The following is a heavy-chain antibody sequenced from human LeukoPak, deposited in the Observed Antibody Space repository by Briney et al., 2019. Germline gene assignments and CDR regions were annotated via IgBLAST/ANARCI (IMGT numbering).Heavy chain of an antibody. CDR1: GYFFNNYW. V-gene: IGHV5-51*01. D-gene: IGHD2-2*01. CDR2: IYPGDSDT. CDR3: ARSYCSSPSCYDLDY. J-gene: IGHJ4*02. Sequence: GESLKISCKGSGYFFNNYWIGWVRQMPGKGLEWMGIIYPGDSDTRYSPSFQGQVTISADKSIPTAYLQWSSLKASDTATYYCARSYCSSPSCYDLDYWGQGTLVTVSS.